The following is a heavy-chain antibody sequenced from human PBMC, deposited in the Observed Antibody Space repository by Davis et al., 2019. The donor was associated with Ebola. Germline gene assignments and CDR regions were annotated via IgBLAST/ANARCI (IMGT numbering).Heavy chain of an antibody. J-gene: IGHJ6*02. V-gene: IGHV4/OR15-8*01. D-gene: IGHD2/OR15-2a*01. CDR2: ISHSGSA. CDR1: GASMTTNMW. CDR3: ASALDPQTFPYYTGLDV. Sequence: SETLSLTCVVSGASMTTNMWWTWVRQPPGKGLEWLGEISHSGSANYNPSLKSRVTLSVDKSKNQFSLTLTSVTGADTAVYYCASALDPQTFPYYTGLDVWGQGTTVTVSS.